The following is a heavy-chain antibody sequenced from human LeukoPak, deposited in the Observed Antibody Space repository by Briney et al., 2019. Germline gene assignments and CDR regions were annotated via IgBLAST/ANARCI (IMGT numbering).Heavy chain of an antibody. V-gene: IGHV1-18*04. J-gene: IGHJ4*02. D-gene: IGHD6-19*01. Sequence: ASVKVSCKASGYTFSNYGISWVRQAPGLGLEWMGWTSYNGNTNYAQKFQDSVIMTTDTSTTTAYMELRSLESDDTAVYYCARHSGSGWQALGYWGQGTLVTVSS. CDR3: ARHSGSGWQALGY. CDR1: GYTFSNYG. CDR2: TSYNGNT.